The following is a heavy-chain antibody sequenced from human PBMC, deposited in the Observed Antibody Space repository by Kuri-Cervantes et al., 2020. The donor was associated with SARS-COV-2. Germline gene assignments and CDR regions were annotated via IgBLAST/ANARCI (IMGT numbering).Heavy chain of an antibody. J-gene: IGHJ4*02. D-gene: IGHD2-2*01. CDR1: GVSVSGGTYY. V-gene: IGHV4-61*09. CDR3: ARHHCTTTTCQWKTYFDY. CDR2: LDTSGST. Sequence: SETLSLTCAVSGVSVSGGTYYWSWIRQPAGKGLEWIGHLDTSGSTTYNPSLKSRVIISIDTSKNQVSLRLTSATAADTAVYYCARHHCTTTTCQWKTYFDYWGPGMWVTVSS.